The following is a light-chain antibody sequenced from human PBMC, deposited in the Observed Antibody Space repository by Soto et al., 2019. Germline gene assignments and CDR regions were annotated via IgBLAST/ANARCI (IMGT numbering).Light chain of an antibody. J-gene: IGKJ3*01. Sequence: EIVLTQSPATLSLSPGERATLSCRASQSVSRYLAWYQQKPGQAPRLLIYDASNRAPGIPARFSGSGSGTDFTLTISSLEPYDFAVYFCQQRATWPPGFTFGPGTKVDFK. CDR3: QQRATWPPGFT. CDR2: DAS. V-gene: IGKV3-11*01. CDR1: QSVSRY.